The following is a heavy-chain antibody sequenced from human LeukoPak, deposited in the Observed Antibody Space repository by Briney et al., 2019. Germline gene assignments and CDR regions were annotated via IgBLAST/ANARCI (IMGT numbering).Heavy chain of an antibody. CDR3: AKERHDYGDYYAFDI. D-gene: IGHD4-17*01. CDR2: IGTAGDT. V-gene: IGHV3-13*01. J-gene: IGHJ3*02. CDR1: GFTFSSYD. Sequence: GGSLRLSCAASGFTFSSYDMHWVRQATGKGLEWVSAIGTAGDTYYPGSVKGRFTISRDNSKNTLYLQMNSLRAEDTAVYYCAKERHDYGDYYAFDIWGQGTMVTVSS.